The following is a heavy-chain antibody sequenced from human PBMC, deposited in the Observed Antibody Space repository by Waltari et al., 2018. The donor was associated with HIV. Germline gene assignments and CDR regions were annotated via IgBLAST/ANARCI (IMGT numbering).Heavy chain of an antibody. CDR1: GFSLASDGVG. CDR3: VHRILPLYTWHGIPPWH. V-gene: IGHV2-5*02. Sequence: QITLEESGPTLVKPTQTLMVTCTFSGFSLASDGVGVGWVRQPAGKALEWLALIYWDNDRRYSPSLRNRLTITKDIPTNQVVLTLADMKPVDTATYYCVHRILPLYTWHGIPPWHWGRGTLVTVSA. CDR2: IYWDNDR. J-gene: IGHJ4*02. D-gene: IGHD1-1*01.